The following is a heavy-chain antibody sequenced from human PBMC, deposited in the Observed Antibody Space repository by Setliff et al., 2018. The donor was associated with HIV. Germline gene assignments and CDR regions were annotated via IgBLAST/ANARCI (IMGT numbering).Heavy chain of an antibody. D-gene: IGHD6-19*01. J-gene: IGHJ4*02. V-gene: IGHV4-31*03. CDR2: IYHSGST. Sequence: LSLTCTVSGASISSGGYYWTWIRQHPGKGLEWIGYIYHSGSTYYNPSLKSRVTMPVDTSKNQFSLNLSSVTAADTAIYYCARHSTGWYSTDFWGQGTLVTVSS. CDR1: GASISSGGYY. CDR3: ARHSTGWYSTDF.